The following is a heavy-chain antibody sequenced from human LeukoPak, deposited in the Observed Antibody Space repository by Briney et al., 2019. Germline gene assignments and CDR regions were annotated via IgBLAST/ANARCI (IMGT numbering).Heavy chain of an antibody. CDR2: ISSSSSTI. CDR1: GFTFSNYN. V-gene: IGHV3-48*01. CDR3: ARDYYPGAFDI. D-gene: IGHD3-22*01. J-gene: IGHJ3*02. Sequence: SGGSLRLSCAASGFTFSNYNMNWVRQAPGKGLEWVSYISSSSSTIYYEDSVKGRFTISRDNSKNTLYLQMNSLRAEDTAVYYCARDYYPGAFDIWGQGTMVTVSS.